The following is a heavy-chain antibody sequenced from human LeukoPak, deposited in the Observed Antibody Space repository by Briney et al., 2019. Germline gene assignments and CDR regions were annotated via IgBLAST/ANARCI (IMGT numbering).Heavy chain of an antibody. Sequence: SETLSLTCTVSGGSISSGDYYWSWIRQPPGKGLEWIGYIYYSGSTYYNPSLKSRVTISVDTSKNQFSLKLSSVTAADTAVYYCARASWGYCSSTSCYNKMFDYWGQATLVTVSS. V-gene: IGHV4-30-4*08. CDR1: GGSISSGDYY. CDR3: ARASWGYCSSTSCYNKMFDY. D-gene: IGHD2-2*02. CDR2: IYYSGST. J-gene: IGHJ4*02.